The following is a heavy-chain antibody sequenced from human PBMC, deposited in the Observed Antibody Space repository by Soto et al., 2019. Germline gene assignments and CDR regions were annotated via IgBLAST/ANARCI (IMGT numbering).Heavy chain of an antibody. D-gene: IGHD4-4*01. CDR1: GFSVSSNY. CDR3: ARPYDYNIPGGMDV. V-gene: IGHV3-53*02. CDR2: LYRGGTT. Sequence: EVQLMETGGGLIQPGGSLRLSCAASGFSVSSNYLSWVRQAPGKGLEWVSVLYRGGTTYYSDSVKGRFIISRDNSKNTQYLQMHTLRAEAKAVYYYARPYDYNIPGGMDVWGQGTTVTVSS. J-gene: IGHJ6*02.